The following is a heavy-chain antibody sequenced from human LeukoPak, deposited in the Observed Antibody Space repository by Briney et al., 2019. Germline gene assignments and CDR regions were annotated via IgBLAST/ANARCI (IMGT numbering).Heavy chain of an antibody. D-gene: IGHD2-2*01. CDR2: IYSSGST. V-gene: IGHV4-4*07. CDR1: GGSISSYY. J-gene: IGHJ2*01. Sequence: PSETLSLTCTVSGGSISSYYWSWIRQPAGKGLEWIGRIYSSGSTNYNPSLKSRVTMSVDTSKNQFSLKLRSVTAADTAVYYCARGYCSSTTCWHYWYIDLWGRGTLVTVSS. CDR3: ARGYCSSTTCWHYWYIDL.